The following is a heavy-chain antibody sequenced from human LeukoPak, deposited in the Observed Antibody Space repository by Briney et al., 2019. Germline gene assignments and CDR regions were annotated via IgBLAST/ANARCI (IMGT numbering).Heavy chain of an antibody. D-gene: IGHD5-24*01. V-gene: IGHV3-66*02. CDR3: ARDGGKMAYFDY. Sequence: GGSLRLSCAASGFTVSSNYMSWVRQAPGKGLEGVSGIYSGGSTYYADSVKGRFTISRDNSKNTLYLQMNSLRAEDTAVYYCARDGGKMAYFDYWGQGTLVTVSS. CDR2: IYSGGST. CDR1: GFTVSSNY. J-gene: IGHJ4*02.